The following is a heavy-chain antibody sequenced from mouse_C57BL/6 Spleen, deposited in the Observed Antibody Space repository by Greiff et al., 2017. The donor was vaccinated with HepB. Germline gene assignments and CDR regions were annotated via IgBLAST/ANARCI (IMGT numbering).Heavy chain of an antibody. CDR2: IYPGGGYT. J-gene: IGHJ4*01. CDR3: ARYYDYDDYYAMDY. D-gene: IGHD2-4*01. Sequence: QVQLKESGAELVRPGTSVKMSCKASGYTFTNYWIGWAKQRPGHGLEWIGDIYPGGGYTNYNEKFKGKATLTADKSSSTAYMQFSSLTSEDSAIYYCARYYDYDDYYAMDYWGQGTSVTVSS. CDR1: GYTFTNYW. V-gene: IGHV1-63*01.